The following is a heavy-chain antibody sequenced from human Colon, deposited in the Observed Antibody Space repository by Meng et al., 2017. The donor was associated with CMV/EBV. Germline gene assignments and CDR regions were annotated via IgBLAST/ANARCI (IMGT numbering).Heavy chain of an antibody. CDR3: ARDPSGSRVPFDY. CDR1: GYTFSDYH. Sequence: QWQWVQSGVRWMKPGASVQVSCQTSGYTFSDYHIPWVRQAPGQGLEWMGWINSNSGATDYAQKFQGRFTMTRDTSITTVYMELSSLRSDDTAVYYCARDPSGSRVPFDYWGQGSLVTVSS. CDR2: INSNSGAT. V-gene: IGHV1-2*02. J-gene: IGHJ4*02. D-gene: IGHD1-26*01.